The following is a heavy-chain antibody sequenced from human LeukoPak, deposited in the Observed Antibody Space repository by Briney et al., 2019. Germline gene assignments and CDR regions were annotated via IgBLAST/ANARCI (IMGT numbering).Heavy chain of an antibody. J-gene: IGHJ4*02. Sequence: PGGSLRLSCAAFGFTFSSYAMSWVRQAPGKGLEWVSSISGSGGATYYADSVKGRFTISRGNSNNTLYLQMSSLSAGDTAVYYCAKPGVGPTPLLTPHDYWGQGTLVTVSS. CDR1: GFTFSSYA. V-gene: IGHV3-23*01. D-gene: IGHD1-26*01. CDR2: ISGSGGAT. CDR3: AKPGVGPTPLLTPHDY.